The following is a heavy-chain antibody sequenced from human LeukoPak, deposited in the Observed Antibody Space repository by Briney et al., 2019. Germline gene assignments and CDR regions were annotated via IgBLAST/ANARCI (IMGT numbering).Heavy chain of an antibody. CDR3: ARAPKDIVVVPAAPYFDY. J-gene: IGHJ4*02. V-gene: IGHV4-4*07. CDR1: GGSISSWC. D-gene: IGHD2-2*01. CDR2: ICISGST. Sequence: SETLSLTCTVSGGSISSWCWSWIRQPAGKGLEWIGRICISGSTNYNPSLKSRVTMSADMSKNEISLKLTSVTAADTAVYYCARAPKDIVVVPAAPYFDYWGQGTLVTVSS.